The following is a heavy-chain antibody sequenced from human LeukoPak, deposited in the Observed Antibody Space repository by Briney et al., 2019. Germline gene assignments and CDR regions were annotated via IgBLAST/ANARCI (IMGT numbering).Heavy chain of an antibody. CDR3: ATCNWGWEYYFDY. CDR2: INPSGGST. J-gene: IGHJ4*02. D-gene: IGHD7-27*01. Sequence: GASVKVSCKASGYTFTGYYMHWVRQAPGQGLEWMGWINPSGGSTSYAQKFQGRVTMTRDTSTSTVYMELSSLRSEDTAVYYCATCNWGWEYYFDYWGQGTLVTVSS. V-gene: IGHV1-46*01. CDR1: GYTFTGYY.